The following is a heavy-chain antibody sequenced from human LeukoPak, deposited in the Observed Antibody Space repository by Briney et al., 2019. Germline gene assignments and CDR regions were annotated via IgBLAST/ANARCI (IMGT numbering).Heavy chain of an antibody. Sequence: QPGGSLRLSCAAFGFTFTIFGLNWVRQAPGKGLEWVAFIRYDGSNKYYADSVKGRFTISRDNSKNTLYLQMNSLRAEDTAVYYCARGAQDYVWGSYLRGPPYFDYWGQGTLVTVSS. CDR1: GFTFTIFG. CDR2: IRYDGSNK. CDR3: ARGAQDYVWGSYLRGPPYFDY. V-gene: IGHV3-30*02. D-gene: IGHD3-16*02. J-gene: IGHJ4*02.